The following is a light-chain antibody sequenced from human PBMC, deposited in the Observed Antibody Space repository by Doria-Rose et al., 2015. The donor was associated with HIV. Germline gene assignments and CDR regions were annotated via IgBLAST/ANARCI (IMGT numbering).Light chain of an antibody. Sequence: TQSPETLSVSPGESATLSCRASQSVSTDLAWYQHKPGQAHRLLIWGASTRATGIPARFSGSGSGTEFTLTISSLQSEDFAIYFCHQYNNWSTFGQGTRLDIK. V-gene: IGKV3-15*01. CDR2: GAS. CDR1: QSVSTD. J-gene: IGKJ5*01. CDR3: HQYNNWST.